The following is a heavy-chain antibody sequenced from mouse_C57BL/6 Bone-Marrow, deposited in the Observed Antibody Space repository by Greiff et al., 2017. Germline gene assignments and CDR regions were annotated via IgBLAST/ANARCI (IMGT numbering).Heavy chain of an antibody. CDR2: MHPNGGSP. CDR1: GYTFTNYW. CDR3: ARSYSYDDYAMDY. J-gene: IGHJ4*01. Sequence: QVHVKQSGAELVKPGASVKLSCKASGYTFTNYWMHWVKQRPGQGLEWIGMMHPNGGSPDYNEKFKSEATLSVDKSSSTAYMELSSLTSEDSAVYYCARSYSYDDYAMDYWGQGTSVTVSS. D-gene: IGHD2-12*01. V-gene: IGHV1-64*01.